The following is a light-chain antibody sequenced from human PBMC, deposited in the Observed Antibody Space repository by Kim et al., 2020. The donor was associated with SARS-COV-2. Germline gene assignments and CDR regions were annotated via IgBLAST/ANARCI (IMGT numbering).Light chain of an antibody. V-gene: IGLV3-21*04. Sequence: APGKPAGITCGGNSIGGKSVHWYQQKPGQAPVLVIYYDDSRPSGIPERFSASNFGNTAALTISRVEAGDEADYYCQVWDSSSDQVVFGGGTQLTVL. CDR2: YDD. CDR1: SIGGKS. CDR3: QVWDSSSDQVV. J-gene: IGLJ2*01.